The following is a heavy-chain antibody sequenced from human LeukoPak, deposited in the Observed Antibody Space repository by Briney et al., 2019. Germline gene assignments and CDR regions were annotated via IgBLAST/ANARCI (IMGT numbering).Heavy chain of an antibody. CDR2: INPAGSET. V-gene: IGHV3-7*01. CDR1: GFSFNAYW. J-gene: IGHJ4*02. D-gene: IGHD5-12*01. CDR3: ATFGLVAALDL. Sequence: GGSLRLSCAASGFSFNAYWMAWVRQAPGTGLAWVANINPAGSETFHVDPVKGRFSISRDHAKNLVYLQMNSLRAEDTAVYYCATFGLVAALDLWGQGTLVTVSS.